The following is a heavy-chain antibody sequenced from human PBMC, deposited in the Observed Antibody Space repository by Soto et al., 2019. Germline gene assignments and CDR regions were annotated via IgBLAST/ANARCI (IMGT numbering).Heavy chain of an antibody. CDR2: IYYSGST. CDR1: CGSISSSSYY. D-gene: IGHD3-10*01. V-gene: IGHV4-39*01. J-gene: IGHJ4*02. Sequence: SETLSLTCTVSCGSISSSSYYWGWIRQPPGKGLEWIGSIYYSGSTYYNPSLKSRVTISVDTSKNQFSLKLSSVTAADTAVYYCARHKVTMVRGVAYYFDYWGQGTLVTVSS. CDR3: ARHKVTMVRGVAYYFDY.